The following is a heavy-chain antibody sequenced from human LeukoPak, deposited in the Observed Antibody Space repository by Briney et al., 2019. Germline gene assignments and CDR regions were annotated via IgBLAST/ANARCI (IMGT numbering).Heavy chain of an antibody. CDR1: GYTFTGYY. D-gene: IGHD1-26*01. J-gene: IGHJ4*02. Sequence: GASVKVSCKASGYTFTGYYMHWVRPAPGQGLEWMGWINPNSGGTNYTQKFQGRVTITRDTSISTAYMELSRLRGDDTAVYYCTRDMYSGSYQPFDYWGQGTLVTVSS. V-gene: IGHV1-2*02. CDR2: INPNSGGT. CDR3: TRDMYSGSYQPFDY.